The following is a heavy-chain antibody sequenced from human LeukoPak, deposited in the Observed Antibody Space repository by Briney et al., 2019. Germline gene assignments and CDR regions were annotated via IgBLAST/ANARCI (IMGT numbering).Heavy chain of an antibody. CDR1: GGSISGYY. V-gene: IGHV4-34*01. J-gene: IGHJ4*02. CDR3: ARDRAAAGRDY. D-gene: IGHD6-13*01. CDR2: INHSGST. Sequence: SETLSLTCTVSGGSISGYYWSWIRQPPGKGLEWIGEINHSGSTNYNPSLKSRVTISVDTSKNQFSLKLSSVTAADTAVYYCARDRAAAGRDYWGQGTLVTVSS.